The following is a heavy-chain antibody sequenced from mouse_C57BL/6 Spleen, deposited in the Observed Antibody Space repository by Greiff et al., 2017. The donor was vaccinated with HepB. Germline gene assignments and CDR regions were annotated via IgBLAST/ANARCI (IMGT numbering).Heavy chain of an antibody. J-gene: IGHJ1*03. CDR3: ARRGVRLRGSSYGYFDV. CDR1: GYTFTSYG. Sequence: QVQLQQSGAELARPGASVKLSCKASGYTFTSYGISWVKQRTGQGLEWIGEIYPRSGNTYYNEKFKGKATLTADKSSSTAYMELRSLTSEDSAVYFCARRGVRLRGSSYGYFDVWGTGTTVTVSS. D-gene: IGHD1-1*01. CDR2: IYPRSGNT. V-gene: IGHV1-81*01.